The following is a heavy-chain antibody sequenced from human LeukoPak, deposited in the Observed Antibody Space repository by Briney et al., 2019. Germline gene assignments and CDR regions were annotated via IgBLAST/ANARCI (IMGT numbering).Heavy chain of an antibody. V-gene: IGHV4-34*01. CDR1: GGSFSGYY. CDR2: INHSGST. CDR3: ARGDYYGSGSYYYYGMDV. Sequence: SETLSLTCAVYGGSFSGYYWSWIRQPPGKGLEWIGEINHSGSTNYNPSLKSRVTISVDTSKNQFSQKLSSVTAADTAVYYCARGDYYGSGSYYYYGMDVWGQGTTVTVSS. J-gene: IGHJ6*02. D-gene: IGHD3-10*01.